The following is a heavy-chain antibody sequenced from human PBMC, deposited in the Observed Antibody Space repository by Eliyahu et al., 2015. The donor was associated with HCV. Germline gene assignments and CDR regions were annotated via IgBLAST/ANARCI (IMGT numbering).Heavy chain of an antibody. V-gene: IGHV3-66*02. J-gene: IGHJ4*02. CDR3: ARVRVPPGLLDY. Sequence: EVQLVESGGGLVQPGGSLRLSCTTSGFIVSRNYMSWVRQAPGEGLEWVSVMYSDGTTYYRDSVKGRFTISTDNSKNTLYLQMSSLRSEDTAVYYCARVRVPPGLLDYWGQGAQVTVSS. CDR1: GFIVSRNY. CDR2: MYSDGTT.